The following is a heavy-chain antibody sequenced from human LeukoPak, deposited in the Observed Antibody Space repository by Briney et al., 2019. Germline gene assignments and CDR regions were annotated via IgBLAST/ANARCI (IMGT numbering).Heavy chain of an antibody. J-gene: IGHJ4*02. CDR3: ARSVDTSMAGDY. D-gene: IGHD5-18*01. CDR2: INHSGST. V-gene: IGHV4-34*01. CDR1: GGSFSGYY. Sequence: SETLSLTCAVYGGSFSGYYWSWIRQPPGKGLEWIGEINHSGSTNYNPSLKSRVTISVDTSKNQFSLKLSSVTAADTAVYYCARSVDTSMAGDYWGQGTLLTVSS.